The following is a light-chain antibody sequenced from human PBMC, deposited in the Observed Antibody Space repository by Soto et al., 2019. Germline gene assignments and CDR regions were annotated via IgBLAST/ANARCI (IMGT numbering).Light chain of an antibody. J-gene: IGKJ4*01. Sequence: EIVLTQSPGTLSLSPGEIATLSFRASQSVISSYLAWYQQKPGQAPRLLIHAASSTATCIPDRFSGSGCGAKFSPTISRLEPEDFAVYYCQQRSNWPPLTFGGGTKVDIK. CDR1: QSVISSY. CDR2: AAS. V-gene: IGKV3D-20*02. CDR3: QQRSNWPPLT.